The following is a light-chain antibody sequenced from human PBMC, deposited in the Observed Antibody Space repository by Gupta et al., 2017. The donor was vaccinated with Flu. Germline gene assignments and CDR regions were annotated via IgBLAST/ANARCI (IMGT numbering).Light chain of an antibody. CDR2: NGD. CDR3: GEWDDSLKGVV. V-gene: IGLV1-44*01. Sequence: RVILSCSGSSSNIGSNTLNWYQQLPGAEPKRLIVNGDQRPSGVPDRFSGCEAGTYSSPETSGLQSEDEADDYWGEWDDSLKGVVFGGGTKLTVL. J-gene: IGLJ3*02. CDR1: SSNIGSNT.